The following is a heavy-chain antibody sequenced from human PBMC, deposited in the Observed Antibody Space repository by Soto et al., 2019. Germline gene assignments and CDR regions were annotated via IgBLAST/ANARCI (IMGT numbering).Heavy chain of an antibody. CDR2: IYYRSKWFH. J-gene: IGHJ6*02. Sequence: SQTLSLTCVLSGDSVSSNGACWNWIRQSPSRGLQWLGRIYYRSKWFHDYAASVESRMAINPDTSGNQFSLQLNYVTPEDTAVYYCARVHCSAGTCLDGLDFWGQGTTVTVSS. CDR1: GDSVSSNGAC. CDR3: ARVHCSAGTCLDGLDF. V-gene: IGHV6-1*01. D-gene: IGHD2-15*01.